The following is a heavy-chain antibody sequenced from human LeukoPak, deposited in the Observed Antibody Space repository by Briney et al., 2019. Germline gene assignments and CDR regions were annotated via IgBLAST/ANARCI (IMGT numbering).Heavy chain of an antibody. Sequence: ASVKVSCKASGYTFSGTGWYLYWLRQAPGQGLECMGWIHPDNGDTAYAQKFEGRVAMTRDTSISTAYMELRRLRPDDTAVYFCARDGPAQMVDLDYWGQGTLVTVSS. V-gene: IGHV1-2*02. CDR1: GYTFSGTGWY. CDR3: ARDGPAQMVDLDY. J-gene: IGHJ4*02. CDR2: IHPDNGDT. D-gene: IGHD3-10*01.